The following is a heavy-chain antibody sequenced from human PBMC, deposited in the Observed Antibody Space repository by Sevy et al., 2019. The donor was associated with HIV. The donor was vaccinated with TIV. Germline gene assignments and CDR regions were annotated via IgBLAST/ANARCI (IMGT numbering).Heavy chain of an antibody. J-gene: IGHJ2*01. Sequence: GGSLRLSCAASGFTFSSYAMSWVRQAPGKGLEWVSAISGSGGSTYYADSVKGRFTISRDNSKNTLYLQMNSLRAEDTAVSYCANNGYSSSWRDWYFDLWGRGTLVTVSS. CDR3: ANNGYSSSWRDWYFDL. CDR1: GFTFSSYA. CDR2: ISGSGGST. V-gene: IGHV3-23*01. D-gene: IGHD6-13*01.